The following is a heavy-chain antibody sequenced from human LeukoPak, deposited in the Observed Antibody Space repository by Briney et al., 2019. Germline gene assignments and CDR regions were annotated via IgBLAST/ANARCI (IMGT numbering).Heavy chain of an antibody. V-gene: IGHV4-34*01. J-gene: IGHJ4*02. CDR1: GGSFSGYY. Sequence: PSETLSLNCAVYGGSFSGYYWSWIRQPPGKGLEWIGEINHSGSTNYNPSLKSRVTISVDTSKNQFSLKLSSVTAADTAVYYCARTKGSVLLWFGGTRYFDYWGQGTLVTVSS. CDR3: ARTKGSVLLWFGGTRYFDY. CDR2: INHSGST. D-gene: IGHD3-10*01.